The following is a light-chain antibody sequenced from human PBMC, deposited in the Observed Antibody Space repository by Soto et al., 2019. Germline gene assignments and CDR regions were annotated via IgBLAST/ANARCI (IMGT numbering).Light chain of an antibody. V-gene: IGLV2-14*01. CDR3: SSYAGSGTFEI. J-gene: IGLJ2*01. Sequence: QSALTQPASVSASHGQSVTISCTGTTSDIGVYNYVSWYQQHPGKAPKLMIYDVTNRPSGVSNRFSGSKSGNTASLTISGLQAEDEADYYCSSYAGSGTFEIFGGGTKLTVL. CDR2: DVT. CDR1: TSDIGVYNY.